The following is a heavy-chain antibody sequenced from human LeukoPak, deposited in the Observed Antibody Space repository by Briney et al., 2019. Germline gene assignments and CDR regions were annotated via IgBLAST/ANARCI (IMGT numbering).Heavy chain of an antibody. D-gene: IGHD4-17*01. J-gene: IGHJ1*01. V-gene: IGHV1-69*05. Sequence: ASVKVSCKASGGTFSSYAISWVRQAPGQGLEWMGRIIPIFGTANYAQKFQGRVTITTDESTSTAYMELSSLRSEDTAVYYCAGRDHDYGDYVYFKHWGQGTLVTVTS. CDR2: IIPIFGTA. CDR3: AGRDHDYGDYVYFKH. CDR1: GGTFSSYA.